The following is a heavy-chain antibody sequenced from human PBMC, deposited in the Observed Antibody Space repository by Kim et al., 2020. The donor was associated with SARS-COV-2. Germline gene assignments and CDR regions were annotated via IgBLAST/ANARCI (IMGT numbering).Heavy chain of an antibody. CDR3: ARFRIAAAGSFDY. Sequence: SETLSPTCTVSGGSISSSSYYWGWIRQPPGKGLEWIGSIYYSGSTYYNPSLKSRVTISVDTSKNQFSLKLSSVTAADTAVYYCARFRIAAAGSFDYWGQGTLVTVSS. D-gene: IGHD6-13*01. CDR2: IYYSGST. J-gene: IGHJ4*02. CDR1: GGSISSSSYY. V-gene: IGHV4-39*01.